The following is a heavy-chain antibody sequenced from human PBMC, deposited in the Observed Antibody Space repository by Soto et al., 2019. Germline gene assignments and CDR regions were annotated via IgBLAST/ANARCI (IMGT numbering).Heavy chain of an antibody. CDR3: ARVGAQYSSSWYEGVYYFYGMDV. J-gene: IGHJ6*02. D-gene: IGHD6-13*01. CDR2: TYYRSKWYN. CDR1: GDSVSSNSAA. V-gene: IGHV6-1*01. Sequence: PSQTLSLTCGISGDSVSSNSAAWNWIRQSPSRGLEWLGRTYYRSKWYNDYAVSLKSRITINPDTSKNQFSLQLNSVTPEDTAVYYCARVGAQYSSSWYEGVYYFYGMDVWGQGTTVTVSS.